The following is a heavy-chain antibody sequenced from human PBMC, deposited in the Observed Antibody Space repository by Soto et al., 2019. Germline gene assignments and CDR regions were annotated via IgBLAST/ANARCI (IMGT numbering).Heavy chain of an antibody. J-gene: IGHJ3*02. Sequence: SVNVSCKASGGTFSSYSISWVRQAPGQGLEWMGGIIPIFGTANYAQKFQGRVTITADESTSTAYMELSSLRSEDTAVYYCARAYHYDSSEPDAFDIGGQGTMVTDSS. CDR2: IIPIFGTA. CDR3: ARAYHYDSSEPDAFDI. CDR1: GGTFSSYS. D-gene: IGHD3-22*01. V-gene: IGHV1-69*01.